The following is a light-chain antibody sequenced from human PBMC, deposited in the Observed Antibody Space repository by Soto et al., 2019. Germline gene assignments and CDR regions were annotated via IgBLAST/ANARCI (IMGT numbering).Light chain of an antibody. J-gene: IGKJ2*01. V-gene: IGKV3-20*01. CDR3: QQYDT. CDR2: RIS. CDR1: QTLGRNY. Sequence: ETVLTQSPGTLSMSPGETATLSCRASQTLGRNYLAWYQQKPGQAPRLLIHRISIRAAGISDRFSGSASGTDFTLTIRRLEPEDFAVYYCQQYDTFGQGTKLEIK.